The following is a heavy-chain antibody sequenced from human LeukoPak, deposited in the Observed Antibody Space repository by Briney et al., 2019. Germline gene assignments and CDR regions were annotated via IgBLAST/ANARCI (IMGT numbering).Heavy chain of an antibody. Sequence: SETLSLTCTVSGGSISSSPYYWGWIRQPPGKGLEWLGSIYYSGTTHYNPSLESRVTISVNTSKHQFSLKLASVTAADTAIYYCAKGAGGFSYYNWFDPWGQGTLVTVSS. V-gene: IGHV4-39*07. CDR2: IYYSGTT. CDR1: GGSISSSPYY. D-gene: IGHD5-18*01. J-gene: IGHJ5*02. CDR3: AKGAGGFSYYNWFDP.